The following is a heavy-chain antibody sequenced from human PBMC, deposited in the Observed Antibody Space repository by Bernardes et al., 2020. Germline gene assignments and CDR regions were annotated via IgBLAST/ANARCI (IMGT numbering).Heavy chain of an antibody. J-gene: IGHJ6*03. V-gene: IGHV1-18*01. CDR2: ISAYNGNT. CDR3: ARDPLVDTAMVTYYYYYYYMDV. D-gene: IGHD5-18*01. Sequence: ASVKVSCKASGYTFTSYGISWVRQAPGQGLEWMGWISAYNGNTNYAQKLQGRVTMTTDTSTSTAYMELRSLRSDDTAVYYCARDPLVDTAMVTYYYYYYYMDVWGKGTTVTVSS. CDR1: GYTFTSYG.